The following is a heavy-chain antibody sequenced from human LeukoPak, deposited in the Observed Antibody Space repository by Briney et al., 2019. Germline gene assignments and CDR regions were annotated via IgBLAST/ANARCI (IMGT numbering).Heavy chain of an antibody. Sequence: GGSLRLSCVASGFTFTNHAMSWVRQAPGKGLEWVSTISGTGSSTYYADSAKGRFTISRDNSKDTLFLQLNSLTAADTAMYFCAKASVAIPQYCNSWGQGALVTVSS. D-gene: IGHD2-2*02. V-gene: IGHV3-23*01. CDR3: AKASVAIPQYCNS. J-gene: IGHJ5*02. CDR2: ISGTGSST. CDR1: GFTFTNHA.